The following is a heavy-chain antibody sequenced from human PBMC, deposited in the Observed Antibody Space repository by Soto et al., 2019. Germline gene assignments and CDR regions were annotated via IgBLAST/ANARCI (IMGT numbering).Heavy chain of an antibody. J-gene: IGHJ4*02. D-gene: IGHD2-15*01. CDR1: GFTFSSYA. CDR2: ISGSGDNT. CDR3: AKDLGLGGGSCYGD. V-gene: IGHV3-23*01. Sequence: EVQLLESGGGLVQPGGSLRLSCAASGFTFSSYAMGWVRQAPGKGLGWVAAISGSGDNTYHPDSVKGRFTISRDNSKNPLFLQMNSLRAEDTSVYYCAKDLGLGGGSCYGDWGQGTLVTVSS.